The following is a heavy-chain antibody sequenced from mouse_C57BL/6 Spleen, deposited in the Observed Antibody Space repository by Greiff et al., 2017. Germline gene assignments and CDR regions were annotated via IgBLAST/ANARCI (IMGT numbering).Heavy chain of an antibody. Sequence: QVQLQQSGAELARPGASVKLSCKASGYTFTSYGISWVKQRTGQGLEWIGEIYPRSGNTYYNEKFKGKATLTADKSSSTAYMELRSLTSEDSAVYFCARRYYYYDDYAMDYWGQGTSVTVSS. CDR3: ARRYYYYDDYAMDY. J-gene: IGHJ4*01. CDR1: GYTFTSYG. D-gene: IGHD2-4*01. V-gene: IGHV1-81*01. CDR2: IYPRSGNT.